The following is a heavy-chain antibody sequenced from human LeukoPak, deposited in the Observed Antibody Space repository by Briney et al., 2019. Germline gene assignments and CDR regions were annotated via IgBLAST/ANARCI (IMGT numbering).Heavy chain of an antibody. CDR1: GFTFSSYS. J-gene: IGHJ3*02. CDR2: ISSSSSYI. V-gene: IGHV3-21*01. CDR3: AREQYCGGDCYSWADAFDI. D-gene: IGHD2-21*02. Sequence: GGSLRLSCAASGFTFSSYSMNWVRQAPGKGLEWVSSISSSSSYIYYADSAKGQFTISRDNAKNSLYLQMNSLRAEDTAVYYCAREQYCGGDCYSWADAFDIWGQGTMVTVSS.